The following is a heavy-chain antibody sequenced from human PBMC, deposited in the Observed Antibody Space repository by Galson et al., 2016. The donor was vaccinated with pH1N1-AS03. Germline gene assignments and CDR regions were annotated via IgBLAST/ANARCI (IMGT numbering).Heavy chain of an antibody. Sequence: SLRLSCAASGFTFTSSWMHWVRQAPGKGLVWVSHTNEDGSTTRYADSVKGRVTISRDHAKNTLYLQMNRLRAEDTAVYFCVREQGGSDDYWGQGTLVSVSS. CDR2: TNEDGSTT. CDR3: VREQGGSDDY. V-gene: IGHV3-74*01. CDR1: GFTFTSSW. J-gene: IGHJ4*02. D-gene: IGHD1-26*01.